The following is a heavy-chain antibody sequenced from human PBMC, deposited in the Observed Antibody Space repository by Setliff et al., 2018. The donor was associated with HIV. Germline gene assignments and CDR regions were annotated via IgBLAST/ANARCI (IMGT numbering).Heavy chain of an antibody. Sequence: SEILSLTCAVYGASFSGYYWAWIRQSPGTGLEWIGEINHSGITNYNPTLKSRVTISTDTSKNQFSLRLNSVTAADTAVYYCARVRLRVPPSIFDYWGQGALVSLL. V-gene: IGHV4-34*01. CDR2: INHSGIT. CDR3: ARVRLRVPPSIFDY. J-gene: IGHJ4*02. CDR1: GASFSGYY. D-gene: IGHD2-2*01.